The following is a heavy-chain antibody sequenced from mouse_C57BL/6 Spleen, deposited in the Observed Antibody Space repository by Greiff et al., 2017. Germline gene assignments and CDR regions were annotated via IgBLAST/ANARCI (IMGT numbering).Heavy chain of an antibody. CDR2: IRNKANNHAT. V-gene: IGHV6-6*01. J-gene: IGHJ4*01. CDR3: TRRYDYLYAMDY. D-gene: IGHD2-4*01. CDR1: GFTFSDAW. Sequence: EVKLEESGGGLVQPGGSMKLSCAASGFTFSDAWMDWVRQSPEKGLEWVAEIRNKANNHATYYAESVKGRFTSSRDDSKSSVYLQMNSLRSEDTGIYYCTRRYDYLYAMDYWGQGTSSTFSS.